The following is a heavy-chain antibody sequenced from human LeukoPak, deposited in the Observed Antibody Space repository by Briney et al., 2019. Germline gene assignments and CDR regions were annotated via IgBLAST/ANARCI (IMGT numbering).Heavy chain of an antibody. D-gene: IGHD3-22*01. CDR3: ARLSGYSSGHYYSDY. CDR2: IYYSGGT. CDR1: GGSISSGDYY. V-gene: IGHV4-61*08. Sequence: PSETLSLTCTVSGGSISSGDYYWSWIRQPPGKGLEWIGYIYYSGGTYYNPSLKSRVTISVDTSKNQFSLKLSSVTAADTAVYYCARLSGYSSGHYYSDYWGQGTLVTVSS. J-gene: IGHJ4*02.